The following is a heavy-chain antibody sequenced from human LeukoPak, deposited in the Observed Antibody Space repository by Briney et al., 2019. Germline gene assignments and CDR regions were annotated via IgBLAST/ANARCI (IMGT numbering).Heavy chain of an antibody. V-gene: IGHV1-18*01. D-gene: IGHD5-12*01. CDR2: ISPYNDNT. Sequence: ASVKVSCKASGYTFTTYRISWVRQAPGQGLEWMGWISPYNDNTNYAQKFQGRVTMTTDTSTSTTYMELRSLRSDDTAVYYCARSQYSEYDYELWGQGTLVTVSS. J-gene: IGHJ4*02. CDR1: GYTFTTYR. CDR3: ARSQYSEYDYEL.